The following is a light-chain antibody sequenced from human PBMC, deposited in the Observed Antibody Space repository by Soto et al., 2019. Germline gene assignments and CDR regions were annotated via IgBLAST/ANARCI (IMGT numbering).Light chain of an antibody. J-gene: IGLJ1*01. Sequence: QSALTQPRSVSGSPGQSVTISCTGTSSDVGVSRSVSWYQQHPGKAPKLIISDVTKRPSGVPYRFSGSKSGNTASLTISGLQAADEADYYCNSYTSTSTYVFGTGTKLTVL. CDR3: NSYTSTSTYV. V-gene: IGLV2-11*01. CDR2: DVT. CDR1: SSDVGVSRS.